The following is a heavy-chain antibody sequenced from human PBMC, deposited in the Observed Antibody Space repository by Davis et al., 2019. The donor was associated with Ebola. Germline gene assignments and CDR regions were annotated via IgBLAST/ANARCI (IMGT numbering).Heavy chain of an antibody. Sequence: ASVKVSCKASGYTFTGYYMHWVRQAPGQGLEWMGWINPNSGGTNYAQKFQGWVTMTRDTSTSTVYMELSSLRSEDTAVYYCARESFGSSNSYGGADFDYWGQGTLVTVSS. V-gene: IGHV1-2*04. CDR2: INPNSGGT. CDR3: ARESFGSSNSYGGADFDY. D-gene: IGHD5-18*01. CDR1: GYTFTGYY. J-gene: IGHJ4*02.